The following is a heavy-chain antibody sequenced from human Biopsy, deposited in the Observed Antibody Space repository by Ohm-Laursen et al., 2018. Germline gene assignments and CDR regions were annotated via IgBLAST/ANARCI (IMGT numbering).Heavy chain of an antibody. D-gene: IGHD3-9*01. V-gene: IGHV1-69*06. CDR3: ATKLTGYFHH. Sequence: GASVNASRKVSGVTSSNYGVNWVRQAPGQGLEWLGGNIPILGTGNHAQKFQDRVTVAADTSTSTATMELRSLRSDDTAVYYCATKLTGYFHHWGQGTLVIVSS. J-gene: IGHJ1*01. CDR1: GVTSSNYG. CDR2: NIPILGTG.